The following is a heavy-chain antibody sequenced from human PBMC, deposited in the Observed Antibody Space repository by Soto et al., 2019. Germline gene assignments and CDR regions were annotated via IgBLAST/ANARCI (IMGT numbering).Heavy chain of an antibody. CDR3: ARGRYGDY. CDR1: GYGFTTYG. Sequence: QVHLVQSGAEVKKPGASVKVSCKGSGYGFTTYGITWVRQAPGQGLEWMAWISAHNGNTNYAQKLQGRVTVTRDTSPSTAYMELRSLRSDDTAVYYSARGRYGDYWGQGALVTVSS. D-gene: IGHD1-1*01. V-gene: IGHV1-18*01. J-gene: IGHJ4*02. CDR2: ISAHNGNT.